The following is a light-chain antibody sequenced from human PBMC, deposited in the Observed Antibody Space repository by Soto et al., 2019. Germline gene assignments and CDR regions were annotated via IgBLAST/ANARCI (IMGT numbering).Light chain of an antibody. V-gene: IGKV3-20*01. Sequence: IVLTQSPGTLSLSPGYIATLSCGASQSVTSNYLTWYQQMPGQAPRLLIHGASSRATGIPDRFSGSGSGTDFTLTVSRLEPEDFAVYYCQQFGDSLTFGGGTKVDI. CDR1: QSVTSNY. CDR2: GAS. J-gene: IGKJ4*01. CDR3: QQFGDSLT.